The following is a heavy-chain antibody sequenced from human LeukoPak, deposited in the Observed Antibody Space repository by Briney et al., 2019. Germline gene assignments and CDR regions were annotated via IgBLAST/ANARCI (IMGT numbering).Heavy chain of an antibody. J-gene: IGHJ1*01. CDR3: ARGRPGELLWLYFQH. Sequence: VASVKVSCKASGGTFISYAISWVRQAPGQGLEWMGGIIPIFGTANYAQKFQGRVTITTDESTSTAYMELSSLRSEDTAVYYCARGRPGELLWLYFQHWGQGTLVTVSS. V-gene: IGHV1-69*05. CDR2: IIPIFGTA. CDR1: GGTFISYA. D-gene: IGHD3-10*01.